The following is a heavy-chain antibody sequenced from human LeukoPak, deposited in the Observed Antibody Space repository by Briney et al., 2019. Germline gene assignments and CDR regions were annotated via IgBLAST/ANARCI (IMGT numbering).Heavy chain of an antibody. D-gene: IGHD1-26*01. CDR1: GYSFTNYW. Sequence: GESLKISCKASGYSFTNYWIGWVRQMPGKGLEWMGIIYSGNSAIRYSPSFQGQVTISVDKSITTAYLQWSSLKASDTAMYYCARQMAGSYPYNWFDPWGQGTLVTVSS. J-gene: IGHJ5*02. CDR2: IYSGNSAI. V-gene: IGHV5-51*01. CDR3: ARQMAGSYPYNWFDP.